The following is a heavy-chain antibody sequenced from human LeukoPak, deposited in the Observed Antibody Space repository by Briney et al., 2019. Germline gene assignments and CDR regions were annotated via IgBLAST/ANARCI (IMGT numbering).Heavy chain of an antibody. D-gene: IGHD3-10*01. V-gene: IGHV3-48*03. J-gene: IGHJ4*02. Sequence: GGSLRLSCAASGFTFSSYEMNWVRQAPGKGLEWVSYISSSGSTIYYADSVKGRFTISRDNAKNSLYLQMNSLRAEDTAVYYCARERFGELFPFDYWGQGTLVTVSS. CDR3: ARERFGELFPFDY. CDR2: ISSSGSTI. CDR1: GFTFSSYE.